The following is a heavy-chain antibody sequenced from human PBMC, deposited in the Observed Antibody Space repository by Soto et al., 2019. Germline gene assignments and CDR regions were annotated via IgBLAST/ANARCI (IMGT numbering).Heavy chain of an antibody. CDR3: AREDFDWFTTWGQGTLVTVSSGKAQYFCATWHLQEHAYDI. CDR1: GGSISSGDYY. Sequence: SETLSLTCTVSGGSISSGDYYWSWIRQPPGKGLEWIGYIYYSGSTYYNPSLKSRVTISVDTSKNQFSLKLSSVTAADTAVYYCAREDFDWFTTWGQGTLVTVSSGKAQYFCATWHLQEHAYDIWGQGTMVTVSS. CDR2: IYYSGST. J-gene: IGHJ3*02. V-gene: IGHV4-30-4*01. D-gene: IGHD3-9*01.